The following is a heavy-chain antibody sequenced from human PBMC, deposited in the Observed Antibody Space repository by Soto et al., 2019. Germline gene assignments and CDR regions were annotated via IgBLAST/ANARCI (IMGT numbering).Heavy chain of an antibody. Sequence: LSLTCAVYGGSFSGYYWSWIRQPPGKGLEWIGEINHSGSTNYNPSLKSRVTISVDTSKNQFSLKLSSVTAADTAVYYCARGGGYEDYYYGMDVWGQGTTVTVSS. J-gene: IGHJ6*02. CDR3: ARGGGYEDYYYGMDV. V-gene: IGHV4-34*01. CDR2: INHSGST. D-gene: IGHD5-12*01. CDR1: GGSFSGYY.